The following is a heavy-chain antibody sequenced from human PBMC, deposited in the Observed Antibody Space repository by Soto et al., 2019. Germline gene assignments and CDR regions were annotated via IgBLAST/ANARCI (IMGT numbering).Heavy chain of an antibody. V-gene: IGHV3-53*01. J-gene: IGHJ3*02. Sequence: GGSLRLSCAASGFSVTTNHMSWVRQAPGKGLEWVSNLYTDGNAFYADSVKGRFTISKDNSRNTLFLQMNSLTAEDTAVYFCARDYDYGEAGVLDMWGQGTMVTVSS. CDR1: GFSVTTNH. CDR2: LYTDGNA. D-gene: IGHD4-17*01. CDR3: ARDYDYGEAGVLDM.